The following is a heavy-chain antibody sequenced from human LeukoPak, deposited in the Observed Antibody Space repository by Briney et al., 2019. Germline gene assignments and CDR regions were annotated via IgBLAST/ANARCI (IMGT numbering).Heavy chain of an antibody. CDR2: INTYNGNT. CDR3: ARRGRIVMVTAIPKDDAFDI. J-gene: IGHJ3*02. V-gene: IGHV1-18*01. CDR1: GYTFTRYG. D-gene: IGHD2-21*02. Sequence: ASVTVSCKASGYTFTRYGISWVRQAPGQGLEWMGWINTYNGNTNYAQKFQGRVTMSTDTSTSTAYMELRSLRSDDTAVYYCARRGRIVMVTAIPKDDAFDIWGQGTMVTVSS.